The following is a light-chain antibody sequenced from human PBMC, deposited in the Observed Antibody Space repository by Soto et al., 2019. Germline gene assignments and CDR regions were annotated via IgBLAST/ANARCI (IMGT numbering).Light chain of an antibody. Sequence: QSVLTQPRSVSGPPGQSVSISCSGTSSDVGTYNYVSWYQQHPGKAPKLMIYDVSKRPSGVPDRFSGSKSGNTASLAISGLRSDDEADYYCAAWDDSLSGWVFGGGTKLTVL. V-gene: IGLV2-11*01. CDR2: DVS. CDR1: SSDVGTYNY. CDR3: AAWDDSLSGWV. J-gene: IGLJ3*02.